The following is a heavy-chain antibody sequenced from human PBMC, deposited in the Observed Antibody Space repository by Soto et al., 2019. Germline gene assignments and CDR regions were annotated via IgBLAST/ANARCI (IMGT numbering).Heavy chain of an antibody. J-gene: IGHJ6*02. Sequence: GGSLRLSCAASGFTFSSYWMSWVRQATGKGLEWVANIKQDGSEKYYVDSVKGRLTISRDNAKNSLYLQMNSLRAEDTAVYYCARDRYSYYDFWSGSLPYYYYGMDVWGQGTTVTVSS. CDR1: GFTFSSYW. CDR2: IKQDGSEK. CDR3: ARDRYSYYDFWSGSLPYYYYGMDV. D-gene: IGHD3-3*01. V-gene: IGHV3-7*01.